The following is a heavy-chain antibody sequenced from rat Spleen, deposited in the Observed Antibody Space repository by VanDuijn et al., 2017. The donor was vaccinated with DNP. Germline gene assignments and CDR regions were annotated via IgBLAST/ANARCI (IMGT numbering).Heavy chain of an antibody. CDR3: ATRGNGGYRDWFAY. D-gene: IGHD1-11*01. V-gene: IGHV5-27*01. J-gene: IGHJ3*01. CDR2: IGSAAYAP. CDR1: GFTFSDYY. Sequence: EVQLEESGGGLVQPGRSLKLFCAASGFTFSDYYLAWVRQAPAKGLEWVAYIGSAAYAPYYGDSVKGRFTFSRNNAKSTLYLQMDSLRSEDTATYFCATRGNGGYRDWFAYWGQGTLVTVSS.